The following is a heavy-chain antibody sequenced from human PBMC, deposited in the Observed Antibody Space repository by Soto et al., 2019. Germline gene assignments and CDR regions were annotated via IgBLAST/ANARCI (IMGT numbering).Heavy chain of an antibody. CDR1: GFTFSSYG. V-gene: IGHV3-33*01. Sequence: QVQLVESGGGVVQPGRSLRLSCAASGFTFSSYGMHWARQGPGKGLEWVAVIWYDGSNKVYADSVKGRFTISKDNSKITLYLQMNSLRAEDTAVYYCARDLSGDYGALDTWGQGTMVTVSS. CDR2: IWYDGSNK. D-gene: IGHD4-17*01. J-gene: IGHJ3*02. CDR3: ARDLSGDYGALDT.